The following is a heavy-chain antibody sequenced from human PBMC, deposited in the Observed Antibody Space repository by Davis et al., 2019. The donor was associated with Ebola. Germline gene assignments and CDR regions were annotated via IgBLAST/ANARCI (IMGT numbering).Heavy chain of an antibody. V-gene: IGHV4-34*01. D-gene: IGHD2-8*01. CDR1: GGSFSGYY. J-gene: IGHJ4*02. Sequence: SETLSLTCAVYGGSFSGYYWSWIRQPPGKGLEWIGEINHSGSTNYNPSLKSRVTISVDTSKNQFSLKLSSVTAADTAVYYCARDVWAYYFDYWGQGNLVTVSS. CDR2: INHSGST. CDR3: ARDVWAYYFDY.